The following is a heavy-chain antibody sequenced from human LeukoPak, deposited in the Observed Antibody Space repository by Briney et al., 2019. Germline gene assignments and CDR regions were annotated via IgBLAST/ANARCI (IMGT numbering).Heavy chain of an antibody. D-gene: IGHD6-6*01. Sequence: GGSLRLSCAASGFTFSSYNMNWVRQAPGKGLDWVSYISSGGSTIHYAESVKGRFTISRDNAKNSLYLQMNSLRAEDTAVYYCARDLIDSRSLAYDGFDIWGQGTMVTVSS. V-gene: IGHV3-48*01. CDR3: ARDLIDSRSLAYDGFDI. CDR2: ISSGGSTI. J-gene: IGHJ3*02. CDR1: GFTFSSYN.